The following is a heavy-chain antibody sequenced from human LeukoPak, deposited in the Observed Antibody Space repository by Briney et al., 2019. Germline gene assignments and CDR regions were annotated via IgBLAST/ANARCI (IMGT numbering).Heavy chain of an antibody. CDR1: GGSISGYY. V-gene: IGHV4-59*01. CDR2: IYNSGST. D-gene: IGHD2-15*01. Sequence: SETLSLTCTVSGGSISGYYWSWIRQPPGKGLEWIGYIYNSGSTNQNPSLRSRVTISVDTSKKQFSLKLSSVTAADTAVYYCARDERYCSGGSCYPGAFDIWGQGTMVTVSS. J-gene: IGHJ3*02. CDR3: ARDERYCSGGSCYPGAFDI.